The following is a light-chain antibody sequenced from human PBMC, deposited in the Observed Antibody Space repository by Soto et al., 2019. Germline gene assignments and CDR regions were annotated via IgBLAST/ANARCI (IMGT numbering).Light chain of an antibody. J-gene: IGKJ5*01. CDR3: QQYNNWPIT. CDR2: GAS. V-gene: IGKV3-15*01. Sequence: ENVIPQSPATLSVSPGARATLSCRASQTVLSNLAWYQQKPGQAPRLLIYGASTRATGIPARFSGSGSGTEFTLTISSLQSEDFAVYYCQQYNNWPITFGQGTRLEIK. CDR1: QTVLSN.